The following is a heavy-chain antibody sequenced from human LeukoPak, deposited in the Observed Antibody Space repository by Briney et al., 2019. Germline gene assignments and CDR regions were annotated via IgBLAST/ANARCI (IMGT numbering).Heavy chain of an antibody. CDR1: GFTFSDYY. V-gene: IGHV3-11*05. D-gene: IGHD4-23*01. Sequence: RGSLRLSCAASGFTFSDYYMSWIRQAPGKGLEWISYISSSSTYANYADSVKGRFTIFRDNARNSLFLQTNSLRAEDTAVYYCARARRSVVNEMDFDYWGQETLVTVSS. CDR2: ISSSSTYA. CDR3: ARARRSVVNEMDFDY. J-gene: IGHJ4*02.